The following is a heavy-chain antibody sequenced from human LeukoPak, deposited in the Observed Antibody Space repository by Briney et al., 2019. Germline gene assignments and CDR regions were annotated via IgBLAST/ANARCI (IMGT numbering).Heavy chain of an antibody. CDR2: IWYGGSNK. D-gene: IGHD2-2*01. J-gene: IGHJ4*02. Sequence: PGGSLRLSCAASGFTFSSYGMHWVRQAPGKGLEWVAVIWYGGSNKYYADSVKGRFTISRDNSKNTLYLQMNSLRAEDTAVYYCAKDRGGSTSCCPDYWGQGTLVTVSS. CDR1: GFTFSSYG. CDR3: AKDRGGSTSCCPDY. V-gene: IGHV3-30*02.